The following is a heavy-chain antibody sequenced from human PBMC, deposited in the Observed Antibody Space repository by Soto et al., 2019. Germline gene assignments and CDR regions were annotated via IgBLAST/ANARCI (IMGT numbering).Heavy chain of an antibody. Sequence: ASVKVSCKASGYTFTGYYMHWVRQAPGQGLEWMGWINPNSGGTNYAQKFQGWVTMTRDTSISTAYMELSRLRSDDTAVYYCARDRAPLTGCYFDYWGQGTLVTVSS. CDR2: INPNSGGT. J-gene: IGHJ4*02. D-gene: IGHD3-9*01. V-gene: IGHV1-2*04. CDR3: ARDRAPLTGCYFDY. CDR1: GYTFTGYY.